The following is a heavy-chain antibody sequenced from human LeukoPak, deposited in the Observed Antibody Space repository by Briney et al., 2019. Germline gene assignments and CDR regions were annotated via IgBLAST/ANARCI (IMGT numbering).Heavy chain of an antibody. CDR2: INHSGST. Sequence: KPSETLSLTCAVYGGSFSGYYWSWIRQPPGKGLEWIGEINHSGSTNYNPSLKSRVTISVDTSKNQFSLKLSSVTAADTAVYYCASESYNWLDPWGQGTLVTVSS. V-gene: IGHV4-34*01. CDR1: GGSFSGYY. CDR3: ASESYNWLDP. J-gene: IGHJ5*02.